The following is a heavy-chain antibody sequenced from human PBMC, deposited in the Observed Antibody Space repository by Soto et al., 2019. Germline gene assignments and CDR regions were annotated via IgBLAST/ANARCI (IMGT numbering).Heavy chain of an antibody. J-gene: IGHJ4*02. CDR1: GGSISSYY. CDR3: ARVRRSYGYDY. V-gene: IGHV4-59*01. CDR2: IYYSGST. Sequence: SETLSLTCTVSGGSISSYYWSWIRQPPGKGLEWIGYIYYSGSTNYNPSLKSRVTISVDTSKNQCSLKLSSVTAADTAVYYCARVRRSYGYDYWGQGTLVTVSS. D-gene: IGHD5-18*01.